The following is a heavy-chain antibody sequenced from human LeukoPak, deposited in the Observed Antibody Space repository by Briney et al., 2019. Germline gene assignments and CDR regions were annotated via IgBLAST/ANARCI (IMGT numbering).Heavy chain of an antibody. D-gene: IGHD3-16*01. V-gene: IGHV3-23*05. CDR2: VFDSGTPS. J-gene: IGHJ3*02. Sequence: GGSLRLSWVASGITFSHHAMNWVRQAPGKGLEWVSSVFDSGTPSYYADSVQGRFTISRHNSRNTFYLQMENLRVEDSATYYCTKAVGGGRDAYDIWGQGTRVIVSS. CDR3: TKAVGGGRDAYDI. CDR1: GITFSHHA.